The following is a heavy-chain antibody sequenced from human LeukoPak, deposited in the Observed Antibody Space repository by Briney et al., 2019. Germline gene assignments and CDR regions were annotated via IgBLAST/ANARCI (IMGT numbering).Heavy chain of an antibody. CDR1: GDSIGSSSYY. V-gene: IGHV4-39*07. CDR3: GRDSVEMGTIHSDY. D-gene: IGHD5-24*01. CDR2: FYYSGST. J-gene: IGHJ4*02. Sequence: SETLSLTCTISGDSIGSSSYYWGWIRQPPGKGLEWIGSFYYSGSTYYNASLKSRVTISVDTSKNQFSLRLYSVTAADTAVYYCGRDSVEMGTIHSDYWGQGTLVTVSS.